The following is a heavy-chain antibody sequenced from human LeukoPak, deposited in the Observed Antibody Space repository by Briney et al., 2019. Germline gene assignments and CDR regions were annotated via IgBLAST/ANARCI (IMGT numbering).Heavy chain of an antibody. J-gene: IGHJ4*02. D-gene: IGHD6-19*01. Sequence: ASVKVSCKASGYTFIGYYIHWVRQAPGQGLEWMGWINPDSGGTNYAQKFQGRVTVTRDTSISTAYMVLSRLRSDDTAVYYCARDLGGVAVAAHFDYWGQGTLVTVSS. CDR2: INPDSGGT. CDR3: ARDLGGVAVAAHFDY. V-gene: IGHV1-2*02. CDR1: GYTFIGYY.